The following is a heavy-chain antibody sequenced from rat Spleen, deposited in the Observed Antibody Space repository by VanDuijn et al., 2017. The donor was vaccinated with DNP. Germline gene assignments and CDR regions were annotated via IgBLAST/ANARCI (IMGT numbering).Heavy chain of an antibody. CDR2: ISTSGEYA. V-gene: IGHV5S23*01. Sequence: EVQLVESGGGLVQPGRSLKLSCAASGFTFSDYYMAWVRQAPKKGLEWVASISTSGEYAHYRDSVKGRFTISRDNAKSTLYLQMNSLRSEETATYYCARHELGFDYWGQGVMVTVSS. CDR3: ARHELGFDY. J-gene: IGHJ2*01. CDR1: GFTFSDYY.